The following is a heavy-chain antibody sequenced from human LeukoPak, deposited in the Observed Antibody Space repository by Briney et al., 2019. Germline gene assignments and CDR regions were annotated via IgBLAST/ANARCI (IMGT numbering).Heavy chain of an antibody. D-gene: IGHD6-13*01. CDR3: ARERIAAAGIFSH. CDR2: INHSGST. CDR1: YGSISSYY. Sequence: SETLSLTCTVSYGSISSYYWSWIRQPPGKGLEWIGEINHSGSTNYNPSLKSRVTISVDTSKNQFSLKLSSVTAADTAVYYCARERIAAAGIFSHWGQGTLVTVSS. V-gene: IGHV4-34*01. J-gene: IGHJ1*01.